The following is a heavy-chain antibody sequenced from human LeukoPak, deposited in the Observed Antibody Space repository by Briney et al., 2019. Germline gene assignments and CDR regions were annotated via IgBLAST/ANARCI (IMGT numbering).Heavy chain of an antibody. CDR1: GYSISSGYY. CDR3: ARLRGGPAEVDC. Sequence: KPSETLSLTCAVSGYSISSGYYWGWIRQPPGKGLEWIGSIYHSGSTYYNPSLKSRVTISVDTSKNQFSLKLSSVTAADTAVYYCARLRGGPAEVDCWGQGTLVTVSS. CDR2: IYHSGST. V-gene: IGHV4-38-2*01. D-gene: IGHD3-10*01. J-gene: IGHJ4*02.